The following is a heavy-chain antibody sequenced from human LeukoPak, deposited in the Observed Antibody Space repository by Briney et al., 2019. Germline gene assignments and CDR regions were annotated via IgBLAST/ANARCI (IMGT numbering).Heavy chain of an antibody. CDR1: GFTFSDYY. J-gene: IGHJ6*02. Sequence: PGESLRLSCAASGFTFSDYYINWIRQAPGKGLEWVSHISSSGRLMQYADSVKGRFTITRDNAQNFMSLQMNSLKPEDTAVYYCARDTNNGLDVWGRGTTVTVSS. CDR2: ISSSGRLM. V-gene: IGHV3-11*01. CDR3: ARDTNNGLDV. D-gene: IGHD1-14*01.